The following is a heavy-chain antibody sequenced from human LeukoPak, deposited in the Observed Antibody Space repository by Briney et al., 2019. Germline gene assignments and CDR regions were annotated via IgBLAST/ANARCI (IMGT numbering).Heavy chain of an antibody. CDR1: GGSISSSSYY. Sequence: SETLSLTCTVSGGSISSSSYYWGWIRQPPGKGLEWIGSIYYSGSTYYNPSLKSRVTISVDTSNNQFSLKLSSVTAADTAVYYCARRGYYDFGHWFDPWGQGTLVTVSS. D-gene: IGHD3-3*01. J-gene: IGHJ5*02. CDR3: ARRGYYDFGHWFDP. CDR2: IYYSGST. V-gene: IGHV4-39*01.